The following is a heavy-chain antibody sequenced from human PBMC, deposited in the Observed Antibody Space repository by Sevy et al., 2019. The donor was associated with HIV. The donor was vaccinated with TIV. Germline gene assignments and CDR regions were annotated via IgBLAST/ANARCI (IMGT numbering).Heavy chain of an antibody. D-gene: IGHD2-21*02. V-gene: IGHV3-7*03. J-gene: IGHJ4*02. CDR3: ARDHPSTAPFDY. Sequence: GGSLRLSCAASGFTFSNFWMIWVRQAPGKGLEFVANIKQDGSENFYADSVKGRFTISRDNAKNSLFLQMNNLRVEETAVYYCARDHPSTAPFDYWGQGTLVTVSS. CDR1: GFTFSNFW. CDR2: IKQDGSEN.